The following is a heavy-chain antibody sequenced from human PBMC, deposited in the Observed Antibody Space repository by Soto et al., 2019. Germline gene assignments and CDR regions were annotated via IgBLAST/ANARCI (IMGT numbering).Heavy chain of an antibody. CDR3: ARVVEMATTERFDP. J-gene: IGHJ5*02. D-gene: IGHD1-1*01. CDR1: GGSISSGDYY. CDR2: IYYSGST. V-gene: IGHV4-30-4*01. Sequence: TLSLTCTVSGGSISSGDYYWSWIRQPPGKGLEWIGYIYYSGSTYYNPSLKSRVTISVDTSKNQFSLKLSSVTAADTAVYYCARVVEMATTERFDPWGQGTLVTVSS.